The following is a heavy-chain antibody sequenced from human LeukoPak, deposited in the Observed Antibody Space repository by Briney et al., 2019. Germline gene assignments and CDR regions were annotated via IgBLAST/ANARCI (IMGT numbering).Heavy chain of an antibody. CDR1: GFTVSSNS. J-gene: IGHJ3*02. V-gene: IGHV3-53*01. CDR2: IYSGGST. CDR3: NYGDYGIAFDI. D-gene: IGHD4-17*01. Sequence: GGSLRLSCAASGFTVSSNSMNWVRQAPGKGLEWVSVIYSGGSTYYADSVKSRFTIFRDNSKNTLYLPMSSLRAEDTALDNCNYGDYGIAFDIWGGGTIVSVST.